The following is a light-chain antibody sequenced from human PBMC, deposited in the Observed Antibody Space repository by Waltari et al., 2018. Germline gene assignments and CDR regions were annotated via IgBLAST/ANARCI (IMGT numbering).Light chain of an antibody. CDR1: QSINSY. Sequence: DIQMTQSPSSLSASVGDRVTITCRASQSINSYLNWYQQKPGKAPNLLIYAASSLESGVPSRCSGSGSGTDFTLTISSLQPEDVATYHCQQSYRTPWTFGQGTKVEIK. J-gene: IGKJ1*01. CDR2: AAS. V-gene: IGKV1-39*01. CDR3: QQSYRTPWT.